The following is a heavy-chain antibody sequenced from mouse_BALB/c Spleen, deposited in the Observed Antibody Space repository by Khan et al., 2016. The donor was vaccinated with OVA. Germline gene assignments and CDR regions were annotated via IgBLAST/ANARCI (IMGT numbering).Heavy chain of an antibody. CDR2: ISFGSATI. Sequence: EVELVESGGGLVQPGGSRKLSCAASGFTFSGFGMHWVRQAPEKGLEWVAYISFGSATIYYADTVKGRFTISRDNPKNTLFLQMTNLRSEDTAIYYCTRSLITTWYFDVWGAGTTVTVSS. J-gene: IGHJ1*01. CDR3: TRSLITTWYFDV. CDR1: GFTFSGFG. V-gene: IGHV5-17*02. D-gene: IGHD2-4*01.